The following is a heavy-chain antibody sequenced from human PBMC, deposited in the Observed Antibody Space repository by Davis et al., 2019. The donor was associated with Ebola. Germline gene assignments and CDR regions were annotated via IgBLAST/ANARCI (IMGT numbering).Heavy chain of an antibody. CDR2: IGRADDT. J-gene: IGHJ4*02. V-gene: IGHV3-13*01. CDR3: ARKTYFDY. Sequence: GGSLRLSCAASGFTLSYYDFHWVRQFPGEGLEWVSAIGRADDTYYAGSVKGRFTISRDDAKNTLYLQMNSLRAEDTAVYYCARKTYFDYWGQGTLVTVSS. CDR1: GFTLSYYD.